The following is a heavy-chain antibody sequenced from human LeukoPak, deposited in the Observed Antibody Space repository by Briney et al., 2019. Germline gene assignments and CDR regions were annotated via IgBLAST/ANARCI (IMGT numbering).Heavy chain of an antibody. J-gene: IGHJ4*02. D-gene: IGHD3-10*01. Sequence: SETLSLTCTVSGGSISSYYWSWIRQPPGKGLEWIGYIYYSGSTNYNPSLKSRVTISVDTSKNQFSLKLSSVTAADTAVYYCARVRGGEWISYYFDYWGQGTLVTVSS. CDR3: ARVRGGEWISYYFDY. CDR2: IYYSGST. CDR1: GGSISSYY. V-gene: IGHV4-59*01.